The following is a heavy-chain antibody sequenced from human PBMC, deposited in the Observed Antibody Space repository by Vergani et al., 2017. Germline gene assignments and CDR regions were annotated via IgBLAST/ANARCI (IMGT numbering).Heavy chain of an antibody. J-gene: IGHJ3*01. CDR3: AKGLAAAGYDAFDV. CDR2: FSGSGGSP. V-gene: IGHV3-23*01. Sequence: EVQLLESGGGLVQPGGSLRLSCAASGFTFNSYAMTWVRQAPGKGLEWVSTFSGSGGSPYYAYSVKGRFTISRDNSKNTLYLQMNSLRAEDTAVYYCAKGLAAAGYDAFDVWGQGTTVTVSS. D-gene: IGHD6-13*01. CDR1: GFTFNSYA.